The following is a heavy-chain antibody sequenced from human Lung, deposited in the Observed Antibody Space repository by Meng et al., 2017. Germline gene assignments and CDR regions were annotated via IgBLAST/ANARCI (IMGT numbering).Heavy chain of an antibody. V-gene: IGHV1-69*05. D-gene: IGHD2-2*01. Sequence: SVKVSCKAPGGIFSNYVIGWVRQAPGQGLEWMGWINADVGKTNYAQKFQGRVTITTDESTSTVYIELTRLTSEDTAVYFCARKVGNWIGTTCYSFDYWGRGTLVTVSS. CDR3: ARKVGNWIGTTCYSFDY. J-gene: IGHJ4*02. CDR1: GGIFSNYV. CDR2: INADVGKT.